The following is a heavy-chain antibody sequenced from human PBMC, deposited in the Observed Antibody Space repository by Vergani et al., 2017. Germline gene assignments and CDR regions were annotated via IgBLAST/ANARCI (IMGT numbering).Heavy chain of an antibody. J-gene: IGHJ6*02. Sequence: QVQLVQSGSELKKPGASVKVSCKVSGYTLTELSMHWVRQAPGKGLEWMGGFDPEDGETIYAQKFQGRVTMTEDTSTDTAYMELSSLRSEDTAVYYCARKHISNYYDSSGYYYMGYYYGMDVWGQGTTVTVSS. D-gene: IGHD3-22*01. CDR1: GYTLTELS. CDR3: ARKHISNYYDSSGYYYMGYYYGMDV. V-gene: IGHV1-24*01. CDR2: FDPEDGET.